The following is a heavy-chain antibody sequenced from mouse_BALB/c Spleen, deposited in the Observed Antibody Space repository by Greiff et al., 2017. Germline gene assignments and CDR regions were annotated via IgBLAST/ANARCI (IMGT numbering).Heavy chain of an antibody. J-gene: IGHJ4*01. V-gene: IGHV14-1*02. D-gene: IGHD2-14*01. Sequence: VQLKESGAELVKPGASVKLSCTASGFNIKDYYMHWVKQRPEQGLEWIGWIDPENGNTIYDPKFQGKASITADTSSNTAYLQLSSLTSEDTAVYYCARDRYEGNAMDYWGQGTSVTVSS. CDR2: IDPENGNT. CDR1: GFNIKDYY. CDR3: ARDRYEGNAMDY.